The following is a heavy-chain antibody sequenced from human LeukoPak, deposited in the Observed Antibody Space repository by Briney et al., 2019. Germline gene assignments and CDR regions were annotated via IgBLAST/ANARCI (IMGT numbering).Heavy chain of an antibody. CDR1: GFTFDDYA. J-gene: IGHJ6*02. CDR2: ISWNSGSI. CDR3: AKDPGGNSDYYYGMDV. V-gene: IGHV3-9*01. D-gene: IGHD4-23*01. Sequence: PGGSLRLSCAASGFTFDDYAMDWVRQAPGKGLEWVSGISWNSGSIGYADSVKGRFTISRDNAKNSLYLQMNSLRAEDTALYYCAKDPGGNSDYYYGMDVWGQGTTVTVSS.